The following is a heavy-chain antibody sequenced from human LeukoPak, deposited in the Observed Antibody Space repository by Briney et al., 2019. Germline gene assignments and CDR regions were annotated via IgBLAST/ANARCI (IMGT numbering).Heavy chain of an antibody. CDR2: INPSGDPT. CDR3: ARAQYPVYYFDY. J-gene: IGHJ4*02. CDR1: GYTFTSYY. D-gene: IGHD2-2*01. Sequence: ASVKVSCKASGYTFTSYYMHWVRQAPGQGLEWVGIINPSGDPTTYAQKFQGRVTMTSDMSTSTVYMELSSLRSEDTAVYYCARAQYPVYYFDYWGQGTLVTVSS. V-gene: IGHV1-46*01.